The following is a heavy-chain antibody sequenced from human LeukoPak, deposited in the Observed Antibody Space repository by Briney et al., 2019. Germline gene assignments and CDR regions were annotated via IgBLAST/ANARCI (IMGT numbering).Heavy chain of an antibody. Sequence: PSETLSLTCTVSGGSISSSSYYWGWIRQPPGKGLEWIGSIYYSGSTYYNPSLKSRVTISVDTSKNQFSLKLSSVTAADTAVYYCARTQKNVLLWFGESKDAFDIWGQGTMVTVSS. CDR2: IYYSGST. CDR3: ARTQKNVLLWFGESKDAFDI. CDR1: GGSISSSSYY. V-gene: IGHV4-39*01. J-gene: IGHJ3*02. D-gene: IGHD3-10*01.